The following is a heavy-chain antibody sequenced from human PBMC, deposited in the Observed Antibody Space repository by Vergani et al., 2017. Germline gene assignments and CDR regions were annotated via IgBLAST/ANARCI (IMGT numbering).Heavy chain of an antibody. J-gene: IGHJ4*02. CDR1: GFTFSSYA. Sequence: EVQLLESGGGLVQPGGSLRLSCAASGFTFSSYAMSWVRQAPGKGLEWVSAISGSGGSTYYADSVKGRFTISRDNSKNTLYLQMNSLRAEDTAVYYCAKAARYYDFWSGXRDYWGQGTLVTVSS. CDR2: ISGSGGST. CDR3: AKAARYYDFWSGXRDY. D-gene: IGHD3-3*01. V-gene: IGHV3-23*01.